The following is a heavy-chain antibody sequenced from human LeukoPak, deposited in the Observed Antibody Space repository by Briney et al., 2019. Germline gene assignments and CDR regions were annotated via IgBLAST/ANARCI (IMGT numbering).Heavy chain of an antibody. Sequence: GGSLRLSCAASGFTFSSYAMSWVRQAPGKGLEWVSAISGSGGSTYNADSVKGRFTISRDNSKNTLYLQMNSLRAEDTAVYYCAKILFGVVATRPPFDYWGQGTLVTVSS. CDR1: GFTFSSYA. D-gene: IGHD3-3*01. CDR3: AKILFGVVATRPPFDY. V-gene: IGHV3-23*01. CDR2: ISGSGGST. J-gene: IGHJ4*02.